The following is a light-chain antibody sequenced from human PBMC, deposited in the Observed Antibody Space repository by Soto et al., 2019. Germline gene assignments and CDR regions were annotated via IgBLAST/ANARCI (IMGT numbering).Light chain of an antibody. CDR2: DAS. Sequence: DIQMTQSPSTLSASVGDRVTITCRASQSISIWLAWYQQKPGKAPNILIYDASTLVSGVPSRFSGSGSGTEFTLTISSLQLDDFATYYCQQYNNYFSWTFGPGTKVDIK. J-gene: IGKJ1*01. CDR3: QQYNNYFSWT. CDR1: QSISIW. V-gene: IGKV1-5*01.